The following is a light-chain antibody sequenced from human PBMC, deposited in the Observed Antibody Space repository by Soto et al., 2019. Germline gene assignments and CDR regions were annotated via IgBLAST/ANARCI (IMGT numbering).Light chain of an antibody. CDR2: AAS. Sequence: EIVLTQSPGTLSLSPGERATLSCRASRSVGNNLAWYQKKPGQAPGLLIYAASTRATGIPARFSGSGSGTDFTLTISSLQPEDFATYYCQQYNSYPLTFGGGTKVDIK. V-gene: IGKV3D-15*01. J-gene: IGKJ4*01. CDR1: RSVGNN. CDR3: QQYNSYPLT.